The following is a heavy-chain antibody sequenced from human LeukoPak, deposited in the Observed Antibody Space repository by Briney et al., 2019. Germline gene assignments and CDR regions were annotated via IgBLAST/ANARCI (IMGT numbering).Heavy chain of an antibody. CDR1: GGSISSYY. J-gene: IGHJ6*03. V-gene: IGHV4-4*07. CDR2: IYTSGNT. D-gene: IGHD3-3*01. Sequence: SETLSLTCTVSGGSISSYYWSWIRQPAGKGLEWIGRIYTSGNTNYNPSLKSRVTMSLDKSKDQFSLKLSSVTAADTAVYYCARVLRDFWGGFTIPAGIYYMDVWGKGTTVTVSS. CDR3: ARVLRDFWGGFTIPAGIYYMDV.